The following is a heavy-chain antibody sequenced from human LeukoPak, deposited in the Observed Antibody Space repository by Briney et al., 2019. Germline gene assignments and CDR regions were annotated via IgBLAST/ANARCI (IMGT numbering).Heavy chain of an antibody. CDR3: ACPIEHGPDYDILTGYYREDAFDI. CDR1: GGSISSSSYY. D-gene: IGHD3-9*01. CDR2: IYYSGST. J-gene: IGHJ3*02. V-gene: IGHV4-39*01. Sequence: SETLSLTCTVSGGSISSSSYYWGWIRQPPGKGLEWIGSIYYSGSTYYNPSLKSRVTISVDTSKNQFSLKLSSVTAADTAVYYCACPIEHGPDYDILTGYYREDAFDIWGQGTMVTVSS.